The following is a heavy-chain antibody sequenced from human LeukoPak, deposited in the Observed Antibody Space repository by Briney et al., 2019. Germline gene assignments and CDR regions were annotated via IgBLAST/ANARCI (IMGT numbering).Heavy chain of an antibody. V-gene: IGHV1-2*02. CDR1: GYTFTSYY. CDR2: INPNSGGT. J-gene: IGHJ4*02. Sequence: ASVKVSCKASGYTFTSYYMHWVRQAPGQGLEWMGWINPNSGGTNYAQKFQGRVTMTRDTSISTAYMELSRLRSDGTAVYYCARVDARDSSGYYYGYWGQGTLVTVSS. CDR3: ARVDARDSSGYYYGY. D-gene: IGHD3-22*01.